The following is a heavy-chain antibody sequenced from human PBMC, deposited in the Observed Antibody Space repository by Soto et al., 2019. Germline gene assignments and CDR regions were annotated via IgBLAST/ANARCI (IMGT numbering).Heavy chain of an antibody. V-gene: IGHV4-59*01. CDR3: ARFNHFDY. CDR1: GGSISSYY. CDR2: IYDSGGT. J-gene: IGHJ4*02. Sequence: QVQLQESGPGLVKPSETLSLTCTVSGGSISSYYWGWIRQPPGKRLEWIGNIYDSGGTNYNPSLKSRVTISVDTSKNQFSLKLSSVTAADTAVYYCARFNHFDYWGQGTLVTVSS.